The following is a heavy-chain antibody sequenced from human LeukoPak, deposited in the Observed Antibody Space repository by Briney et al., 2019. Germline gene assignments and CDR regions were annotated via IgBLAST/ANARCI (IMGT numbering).Heavy chain of an antibody. CDR2: ISSSSSTI. J-gene: IGHJ4*02. CDR3: ATQLELRIFDY. D-gene: IGHD1-7*01. V-gene: IGHV3-48*01. CDR1: GFTFSSYS. Sequence: GGPLRLSCAASGFTFSSYSMNWVRQAPGKGLEWVSYISSSSSTIYYADSVKGRFTISRDNAKNSLYLQMNSLRAEDTAVYYCATQLELRIFDYWGQGTLVTVSS.